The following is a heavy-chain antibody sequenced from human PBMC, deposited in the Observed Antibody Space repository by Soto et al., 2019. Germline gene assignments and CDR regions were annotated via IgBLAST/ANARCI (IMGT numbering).Heavy chain of an antibody. CDR1: GGSISSYY. V-gene: IGHV4-59*08. CDR3: ARHSRSAAAGTDFDY. CDR2: IYYSGST. J-gene: IGHJ4*02. D-gene: IGHD6-13*01. Sequence: SETLSLTCTVSGGSISSYYWSWIRQPPGKGLEWMGYIYYSGSTNYNPSLKSRVTISVDTSKNQFSLKLSSVTAADTAVYYCARHSRSAAAGTDFDYWGQGTLVTVSS.